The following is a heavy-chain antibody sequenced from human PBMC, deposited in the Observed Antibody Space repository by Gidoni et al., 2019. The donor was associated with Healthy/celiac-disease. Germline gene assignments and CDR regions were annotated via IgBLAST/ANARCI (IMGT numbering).Heavy chain of an antibody. CDR3: AKEMGVSDDSRGFDY. D-gene: IGHD3-22*01. CDR2: ISYDGSNK. Sequence: VEPGGGAVQPATSLRLPCAASGFTFSSYGMHWVRQAPGKGLAWVAVISYDGSNKYYADSVKGRFTISRDNSKNTLYLQMNSMRAEDTDVYYCAKEMGVSDDSRGFDYWGQGTLVTVSS. CDR1: GFTFSSYG. V-gene: IGHV3-30*18. J-gene: IGHJ4*02.